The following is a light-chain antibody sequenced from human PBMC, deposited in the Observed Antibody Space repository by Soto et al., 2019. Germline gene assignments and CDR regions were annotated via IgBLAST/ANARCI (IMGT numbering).Light chain of an antibody. Sequence: QSALTQPPSASGSPGQSVAISCTGTASDIGGYTFVSWYQQHPGKAPKLLIYDVNKRPSGVPDRFSGSKSGNTASLTGSGLQAEDEADYYCSAHGSTNPSVFGTGTKVTVL. J-gene: IGLJ1*01. V-gene: IGLV2-8*01. CDR3: SAHGSTNPSV. CDR1: ASDIGGYTF. CDR2: DVN.